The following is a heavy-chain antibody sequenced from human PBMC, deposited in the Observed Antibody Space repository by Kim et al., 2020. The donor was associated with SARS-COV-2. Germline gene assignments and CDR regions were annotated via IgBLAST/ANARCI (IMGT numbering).Heavy chain of an antibody. CDR2: IYSGGST. V-gene: IGHV3-66*01. CDR3: ARDSDSSSWSNYYYGMDV. CDR1: GFTVSSNY. J-gene: IGHJ6*02. D-gene: IGHD6-13*01. Sequence: GGSLRLSCAASGFTVSSNYMSWVRQAPGKGLEWVSVIYSGGSTYYADSVKGRFTISRDNSKNTLYLQMNSLRAEDTAVYYCARDSDSSSWSNYYYGMDVWGQGTTVTVSS.